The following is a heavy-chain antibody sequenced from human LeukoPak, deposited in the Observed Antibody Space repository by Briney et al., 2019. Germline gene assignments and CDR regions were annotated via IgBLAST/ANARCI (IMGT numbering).Heavy chain of an antibody. D-gene: IGHD3-3*01. CDR3: TTHSIFGVVTYAFHL. CDR1: GYTGFELS. J-gene: IGHJ3*01. CDR2: FVPEDART. V-gene: IGHV1-24*01. Sequence: ASVKVSCKLSGYTGFELSMNWVRQAPGKGLEWMGGFVPEDARTIYAQKFQGRVTTTEDTSTDTAYMELSSLTSEDTAVYYCTTHSIFGVVTYAFHLWGRGTLVTVSS.